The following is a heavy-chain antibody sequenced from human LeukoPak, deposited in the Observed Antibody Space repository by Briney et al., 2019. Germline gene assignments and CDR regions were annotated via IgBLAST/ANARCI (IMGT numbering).Heavy chain of an antibody. Sequence: GGSLRLSCVASEFAFSDYAMSWVRQAPGKGPEWVSTISRNSATWYADSVTGRFTISRDNSKSTLYLQMNSLRGEDTALYYCADFGSGSYIFDYWGQGSLVTVSS. CDR3: ADFGSGSYIFDY. V-gene: IGHV3-23*01. J-gene: IGHJ4*02. CDR2: ISRNSAT. CDR1: EFAFSDYA. D-gene: IGHD3-10*01.